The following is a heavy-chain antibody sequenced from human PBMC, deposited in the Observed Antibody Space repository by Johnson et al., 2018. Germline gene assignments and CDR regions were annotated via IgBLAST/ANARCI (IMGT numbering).Heavy chain of an antibody. CDR1: GFTFGDYV. Sequence: EVQLLESGGGLAQPGRSLRLSCTVSGFTFGDYVMSWIRQAPGKGLEWVGFIRSKAYGGTTEYAASVKGRFTISRDDSKSIAYLQMHSLKTEDTAVYYCAKDEPYAFDIWGQGTMVTVSS. V-gene: IGHV3-49*03. CDR2: IRSKAYGGTT. CDR3: AKDEPYAFDI. D-gene: IGHD1-14*01. J-gene: IGHJ3*02.